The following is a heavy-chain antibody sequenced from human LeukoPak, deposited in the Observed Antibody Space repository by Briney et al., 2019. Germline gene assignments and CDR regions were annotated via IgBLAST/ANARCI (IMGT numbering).Heavy chain of an antibody. CDR2: ISGSGSNI. J-gene: IGHJ4*02. CDR1: GFTFSSYE. Sequence: GGSLRLSCAASGFTFSSYEMNWVRQAPGKGLEWVSYISGSGSNIYYADSVKGRFTISRDNSKNTLYLQMNSLRAEDTAVYYCAKVSSSGWPWTLFDYWGQGTLVTVSS. D-gene: IGHD6-19*01. V-gene: IGHV3-48*03. CDR3: AKVSSSGWPWTLFDY.